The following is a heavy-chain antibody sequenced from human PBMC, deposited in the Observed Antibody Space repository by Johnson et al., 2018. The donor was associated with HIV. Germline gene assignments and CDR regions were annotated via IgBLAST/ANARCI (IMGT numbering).Heavy chain of an antibody. D-gene: IGHD2-15*01. CDR3: AKIMSKWSVDDDAFDV. CDR2: ISGGST. CDR1: GFTVSSNE. V-gene: IGHV3-38-3*01. Sequence: VQLVESRGVLVQPGGSLRLSCAASGFTVSSNEMSWVRQAPGKGLEWVSSISGGSTYYADSRKGRFTIPRDNSKNTLHLQMNSLRAEDTAVYYCAKIMSKWSVDDDAFDVWGQGTMVTVSS. J-gene: IGHJ3*01.